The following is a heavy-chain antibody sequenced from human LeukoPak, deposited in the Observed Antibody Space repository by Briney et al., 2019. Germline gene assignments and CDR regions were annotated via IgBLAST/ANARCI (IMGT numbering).Heavy chain of an antibody. Sequence: PGRSLRLSCAASGFTFSNYAMHWVRQAPGKGLEWVAIVSHDGRNQYYAESVKGRFIISRDSSKNTVSLQMNSLRAGDSALYYCGRDPSARVTIDFWGQGTLVTVSS. CDR1: GFTFSNYA. V-gene: IGHV3-30*04. CDR3: GRDPSARVTIDF. CDR2: VSHDGRNQ. J-gene: IGHJ4*02. D-gene: IGHD5-24*01.